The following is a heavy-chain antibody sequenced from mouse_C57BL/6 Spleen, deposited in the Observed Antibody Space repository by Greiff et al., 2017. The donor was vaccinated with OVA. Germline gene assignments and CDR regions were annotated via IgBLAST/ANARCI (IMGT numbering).Heavy chain of an antibody. V-gene: IGHV1-69*01. Sequence: VQLQQPGAELVMPGASVKLSCKASGYTFTSYWMHWVKQRPGQGLEWIGEIDPSDSYTNYNQKFKGKSTLTVDKSSSTAYMQLSSLTSEDSAVYYCARWNDYHSFAYWGQGTLVTVSA. CDR1: GYTFTSYW. J-gene: IGHJ3*01. CDR2: IDPSDSYT. D-gene: IGHD2-4*01. CDR3: ARWNDYHSFAY.